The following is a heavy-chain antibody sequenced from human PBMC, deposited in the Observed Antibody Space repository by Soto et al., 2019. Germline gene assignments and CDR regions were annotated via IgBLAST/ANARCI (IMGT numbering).Heavy chain of an antibody. V-gene: IGHV1-18*01. D-gene: IGHD6-6*01. CDR2: ISVHTGDT. Sequence: QVQLVQSGSEVKKPGASVKVSCKASGYTFATYGITWVRQAPGQGLEWVAWISVHTGDTKYAQKLQGRVTLTTDTFTTTGYMELRGLTSDDTAIYYCARARAEYSSSFSDYFGSWGQGTLVTVSS. J-gene: IGHJ4*02. CDR3: ARARAEYSSSFSDYFGS. CDR1: GYTFATYG.